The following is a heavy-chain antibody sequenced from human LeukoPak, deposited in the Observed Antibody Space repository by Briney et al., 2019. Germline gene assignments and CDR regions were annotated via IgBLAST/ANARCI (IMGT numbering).Heavy chain of an antibody. CDR2: ITGSSSYI. CDR3: ARGGRSLAGLHYDFWSGYFDFDY. CDR1: GFTFSSYS. V-gene: IGHV3-21*01. D-gene: IGHD3-3*01. J-gene: IGHJ4*02. Sequence: GGSLRLSCAASGFTFSSYSMNWVRQAPGKGLEWVSSITGSSSYIYYADSVKGRFTISRDNAKNSLYLQMNSLRAEDTAVYYCARGGRSLAGLHYDFWSGYFDFDYWGQGTLVTVSS.